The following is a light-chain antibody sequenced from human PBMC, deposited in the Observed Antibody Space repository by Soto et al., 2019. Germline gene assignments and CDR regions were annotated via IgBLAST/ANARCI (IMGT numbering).Light chain of an antibody. J-gene: IGKJ1*01. CDR1: QSVSSY. CDR2: GVS. Sequence: EIGLTQSPATLSLSPGETATLSCRASQSVSSYLAWYQQKPGQAPRLLIYGVSSRATGIPVRFSGSGSETDFTLTITRLEPEDFAVYYCQQYSSLRTFGQGTMVDIK. V-gene: IGKV3-20*01. CDR3: QQYSSLRT.